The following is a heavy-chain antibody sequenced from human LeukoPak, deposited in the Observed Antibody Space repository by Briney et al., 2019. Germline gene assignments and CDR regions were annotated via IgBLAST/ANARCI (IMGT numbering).Heavy chain of an antibody. CDR1: GYTFTSYG. Sequence: GASVKVSCKASGYTFTSYGISWVRQAPGQGLEWMGWISAYHGNTNYAQKLQDRVTMTTDTSTSTAYMELRSLRSDDTSVYYCASVLPGGWWYFDYWGQGTLVTVPS. CDR2: ISAYHGNT. V-gene: IGHV1-18*04. CDR3: ASVLPGGWWYFDY. D-gene: IGHD2-8*02. J-gene: IGHJ4*02.